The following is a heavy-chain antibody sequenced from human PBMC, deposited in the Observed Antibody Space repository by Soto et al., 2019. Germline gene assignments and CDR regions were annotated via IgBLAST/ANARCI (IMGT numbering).Heavy chain of an antibody. D-gene: IGHD6-19*01. CDR2: INGGNGNT. CDR3: ARHGSAWDY. Sequence: QVQLVHSGAEEKKPGASVKVSCRPSGYTFTSYAMHGARRAPGQRCEWRGWINGGNGNTKYSQQFQGRVTITRDTSASTAYMELSSLRSEDTAVYYCARHGSAWDYWGQGTLVTVSS. CDR1: GYTFTSYA. J-gene: IGHJ4*02. V-gene: IGHV1-3*05.